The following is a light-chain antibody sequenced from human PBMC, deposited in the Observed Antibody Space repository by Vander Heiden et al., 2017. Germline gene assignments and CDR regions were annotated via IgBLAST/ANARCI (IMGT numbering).Light chain of an antibody. V-gene: IGKV2-28*01. CDR1: RRRLHSNGYHY. J-gene: IGKJ2*01. CDR2: LGT. Sequence: DVVVTPYPVALPTAPGEAAAIPCWSTRRRLHSNGYHYLEWHRQEPGPSQQLTSTLGTTPAIGVPDRVSGSGTGTDFTLKISRVEAEDVEVYYWMQALQTPYTFGQGTKLEIK. CDR3: MQALQTPYT.